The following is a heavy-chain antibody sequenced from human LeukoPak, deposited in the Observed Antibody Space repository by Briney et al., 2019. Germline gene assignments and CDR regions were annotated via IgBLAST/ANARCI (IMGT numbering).Heavy chain of an antibody. CDR3: AKDKEGNTASSTGY. V-gene: IGHV3-48*01. CDR2: IGPSGSNI. D-gene: IGHD1/OR15-1a*01. J-gene: IGHJ4*02. CDR1: GFTFGIYA. Sequence: PGGSLRLSCAASGFTFGIYAMNWVRQAPGKGLEWASYIGPSGSNIYYADSVKGRFTISRDNAKDSLYLQMNSLRAEDTAVYYCAKDKEGNTASSTGYWGQGTLVTVSS.